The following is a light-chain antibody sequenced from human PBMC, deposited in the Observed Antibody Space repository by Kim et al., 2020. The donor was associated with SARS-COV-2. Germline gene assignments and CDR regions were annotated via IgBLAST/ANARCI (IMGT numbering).Light chain of an antibody. J-gene: IGLJ1*01. CDR2: YDS. Sequence: YELTQPPSVSVAPGQTARVTCGGDNIGSESVHWYQQKPGQAPVLVIYYDSDRPSGIPERFSGSNSGNTATLTISRVEAGDEADYYCQVWDSRSDHIVFG. CDR1: NIGSES. CDR3: QVWDSRSDHIV. V-gene: IGLV3-21*04.